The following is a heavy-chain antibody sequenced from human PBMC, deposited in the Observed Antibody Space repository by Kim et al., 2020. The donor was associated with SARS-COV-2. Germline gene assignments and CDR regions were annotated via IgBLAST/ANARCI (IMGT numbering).Heavy chain of an antibody. CDR1: GFTFSDYY. V-gene: IGHV3-11*05. CDR2: ISTSSSYT. D-gene: IGHD6-13*01. J-gene: IGHJ4*02. Sequence: GGSLRLSCAASGFTFSDYYMSWIRQAPGKGLEWVSYISTSSSYTKYADSVKGRFTISRDNAKNSLYLQMNSLRAEDTAVYYCARDAYSSTWSGPSGYWGQGTLVTVSS. CDR3: ARDAYSSTWSGPSGY.